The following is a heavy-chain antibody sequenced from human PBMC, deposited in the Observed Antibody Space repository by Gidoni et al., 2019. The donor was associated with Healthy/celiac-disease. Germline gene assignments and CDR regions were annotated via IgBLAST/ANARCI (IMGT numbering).Heavy chain of an antibody. D-gene: IGHD3-22*01. CDR1: GFSPSTSGVG. Sequence: QITLKESGPTLGKPTQTLTLTCTFSGFSPSTSGVGVGWIRRPPGKALEWLALIYWNDDKRYSPSLKSRLTITKDTSKNQVVLTMTNMDPVDTATYYCAHRRQVFDSSGYYWFPPGYWGQGTLVTVSS. V-gene: IGHV2-5*01. CDR3: AHRRQVFDSSGYYWFPPGY. J-gene: IGHJ4*02. CDR2: IYWNDDK.